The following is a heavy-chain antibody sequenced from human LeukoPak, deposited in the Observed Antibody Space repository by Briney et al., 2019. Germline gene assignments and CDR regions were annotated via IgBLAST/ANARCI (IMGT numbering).Heavy chain of an antibody. V-gene: IGHV1-18*01. CDR1: GYTFTSYG. CDR3: ARRTCCGGDCVKDY. CDR2: VSPYTGNT. J-gene: IGHJ4*02. Sequence: ASVKVSCKASGYTFTSYGISWMRQAPGQGLEWMGWVSPYTGNTNYAQKLQGRVTMTTDTSTSTAYMELRSLRSDDTAVSYCARRTCCGGDCVKDYWGQGTLVTVSS. D-gene: IGHD2-21*02.